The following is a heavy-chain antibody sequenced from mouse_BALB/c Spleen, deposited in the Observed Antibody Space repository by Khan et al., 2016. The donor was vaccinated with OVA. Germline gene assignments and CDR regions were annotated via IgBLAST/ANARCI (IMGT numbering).Heavy chain of an antibody. CDR1: GYTFTSYT. J-gene: IGHJ3*01. CDR2: INPSNGYT. Sequence: QVQLKESGAELARPGASVKMSCKASGYTFTSYTLPWIKLRPGQGLEWIGYINPSNGYTNYNQKFRDKATLTADKSSTTAYMQLSSLTSDDSAVYTCVRDGAYHRNDGWFAYWGQGTLVTVAA. D-gene: IGHD2-14*01. V-gene: IGHV1-4*01. CDR3: VRDGAYHRNDGWFAY.